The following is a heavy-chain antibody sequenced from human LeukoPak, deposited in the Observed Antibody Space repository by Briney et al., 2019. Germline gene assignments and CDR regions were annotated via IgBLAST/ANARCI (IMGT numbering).Heavy chain of an antibody. V-gene: IGHV4-38-2*02. D-gene: IGHD5-18*01. Sequence: PSETLSLTCTVSGGSISSYYWGWIRQPPGKGLEWIGSIYHSGSTYYNPSLKSRVTISVDTSKNQFSLKLSSVTAADTAVYYCAHTALGYSYGLGLGYFDYWGQGTLVTVSS. CDR2: IYHSGST. CDR3: AHTALGYSYGLGLGYFDY. J-gene: IGHJ4*02. CDR1: GGSISSYY.